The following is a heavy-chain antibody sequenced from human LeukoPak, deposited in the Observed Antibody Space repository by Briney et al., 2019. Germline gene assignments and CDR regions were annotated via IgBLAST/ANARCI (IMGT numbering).Heavy chain of an antibody. CDR2: IYSGGST. J-gene: IGHJ6*02. V-gene: IGHV3-53*01. CDR3: AKNRVAGDYYYGMDV. D-gene: IGHD6-19*01. CDR1: GFTVSSNY. Sequence: QTGGSLRLSCAASGFTVSSNYMSWVRQAPGKGLEWVSVIYSGGSTYYADSVKGRFTISRDNSKNTLYLQMNSLRAEDTAVYYCAKNRVAGDYYYGMDVWGQGTTVTVSS.